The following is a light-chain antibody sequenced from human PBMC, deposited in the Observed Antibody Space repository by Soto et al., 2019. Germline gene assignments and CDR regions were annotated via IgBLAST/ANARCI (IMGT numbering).Light chain of an antibody. CDR3: QQSYSTPIT. V-gene: IGKV1-39*01. CDR2: GAS. Sequence: DVQVTQSPSSLSASVGARVTITCRTSQIIVTYLSWYQQRPGKAPTLLIYGASTLQSGVPARFSGSGSGTDFSLTINSLKPEDSATYYCQQSYSTPITFGRGTRLEIK. CDR1: QIIVTY. J-gene: IGKJ5*01.